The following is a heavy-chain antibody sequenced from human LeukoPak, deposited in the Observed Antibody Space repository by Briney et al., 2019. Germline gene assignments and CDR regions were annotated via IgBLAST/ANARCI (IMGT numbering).Heavy chain of an antibody. V-gene: IGHV3-23*01. CDR2: ISGSGDST. CDR3: AREPKIRDGYEPQKLY. CDR1: GFTFSGHA. Sequence: TGGSLRLSCAASGFTFSGHAMNWVRQAPGKGLEWVSDISGSGDSTHYADSVKGRFTISRDNSKNTLYLQMNSLRAEDTAVYYCAREPKIRDGYEPQKLYWGQGTLVTVSS. D-gene: IGHD5-24*01. J-gene: IGHJ4*02.